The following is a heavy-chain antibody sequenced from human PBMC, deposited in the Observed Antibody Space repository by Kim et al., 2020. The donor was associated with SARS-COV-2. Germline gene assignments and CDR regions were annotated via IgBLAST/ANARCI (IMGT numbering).Heavy chain of an antibody. CDR3: ATARVAAGAHSSSYG. J-gene: IGHJ6*01. CDR1: GFTFSKAW. D-gene: IGHD6-19*01. Sequence: GGSLRLSCAASGFTFSKAWMNWVRQAPGKGLGWVGLIKRETDGATTDYAAPLTCRFTISRDDSQTTRCLQMNSGKTEDTAVYDWATARVAAGAHSSSYG. CDR2: IKRETDGATT. V-gene: IGHV3-15*01.